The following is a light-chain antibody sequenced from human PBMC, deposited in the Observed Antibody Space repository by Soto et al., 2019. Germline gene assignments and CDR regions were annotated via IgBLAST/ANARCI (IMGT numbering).Light chain of an antibody. CDR2: VNSDGSH. CDR1: GRHSSFA. CDR3: QTWGTGIEV. V-gene: IGLV4-69*01. Sequence: QSVLTQSPSASASLGASVNLTCTLSGRHSSFAIAWHQQQPAKGPRYLMKVNSDGSHTKGDGIPDRFSASSSGTERYLTISSLQSEDEADYYCQTWGTGIEVFGGGTKLTVL. J-gene: IGLJ3*02.